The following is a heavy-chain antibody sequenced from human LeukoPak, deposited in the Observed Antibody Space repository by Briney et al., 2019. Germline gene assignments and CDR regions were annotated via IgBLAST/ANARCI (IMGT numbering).Heavy chain of an antibody. D-gene: IGHD3-22*01. J-gene: IGHJ4*02. Sequence: PGGSLRLPCAASGFTFTNYAMTWVRQAPGKGLEWVSTIGGTGYTSFYADSVKGRFTISRDNSKDTLYLQMHRLRAEDTAIYYCAKAPYDTARRGLDYWGQGTVVSISS. CDR2: IGGTGYTS. CDR3: AKAPYDTARRGLDY. V-gene: IGHV3-23*01. CDR1: GFTFTNYA.